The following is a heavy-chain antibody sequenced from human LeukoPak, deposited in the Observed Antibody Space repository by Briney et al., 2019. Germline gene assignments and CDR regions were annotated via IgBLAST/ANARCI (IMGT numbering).Heavy chain of an antibody. CDR2: ISSSSSYI. CDR3: ARDFSGGSRIAVAGIPWDYYYYMDV. D-gene: IGHD6-19*01. V-gene: IGHV3-21*01. CDR1: GFTFSSYS. J-gene: IGHJ6*03. Sequence: PGGSLRLSCAASGFTFSSYSMNWVRQAPGKGLEWVSSISSSSSYIYYADSVKGRFTISRDNAKNSLYLQMNSLRAEDTAVYYCARDFSGGSRIAVAGIPWDYYYYMDVWGKGTTVTVSS.